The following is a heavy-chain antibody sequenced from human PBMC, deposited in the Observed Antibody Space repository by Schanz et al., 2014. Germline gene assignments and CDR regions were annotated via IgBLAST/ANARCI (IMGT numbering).Heavy chain of an antibody. J-gene: IGHJ4*02. V-gene: IGHV3-21*02. Sequence: EVQLVESGGGLVKPGGSLRLSCAASGFTFSSYSLAWVRQAPGKGHEWMSFFSTGRYLYYADSVTCRFTIFRDNTKNSVFLQMSSLRVEYNGLYFCARDPVEGAPTPYYFDSWGPGTLVTVSS. CDR2: FSTGRYL. CDR1: GFTFSSYS. CDR3: ARDPVEGAPTPYYFDS. D-gene: IGHD1-26*01.